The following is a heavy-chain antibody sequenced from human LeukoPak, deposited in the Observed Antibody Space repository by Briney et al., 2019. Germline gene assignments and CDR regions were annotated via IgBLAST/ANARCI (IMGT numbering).Heavy chain of an antibody. CDR3: ARDRSPRSLYGLYYYYYGMDV. Sequence: GGSLRLSCAASGLIFTSYAMSWVRHTPGKGLEWVSGISGSGATTYYAESVKGRFTISRDNAKNSVFLQMNTLRDEDTAVYYCARDRSPRSLYGLYYYYYGMDVWGQGTTVTVSS. V-gene: IGHV3-23*01. D-gene: IGHD4-17*01. CDR2: ISGSGATT. CDR1: GLIFTSYA. J-gene: IGHJ6*02.